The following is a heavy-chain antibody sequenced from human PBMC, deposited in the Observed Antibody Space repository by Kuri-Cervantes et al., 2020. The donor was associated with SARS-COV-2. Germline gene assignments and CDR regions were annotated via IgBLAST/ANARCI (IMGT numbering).Heavy chain of an antibody. V-gene: IGHV3-23*01. D-gene: IGHD4-11*01. CDR2: ISGSGGST. CDR1: GFTFSSYA. J-gene: IGHJ2*01. Sequence: GESLKISCAASGFTFSSYAMSWVRQAPGKGLEWVSAISGSGGSTYYADSVKGRFTISRDNSKNTLNLQMNSLRAEDTAVYYCAKDPRPVTTGWYFDLWGRDTLVTVSS. CDR3: AKDPRPVTTGWYFDL.